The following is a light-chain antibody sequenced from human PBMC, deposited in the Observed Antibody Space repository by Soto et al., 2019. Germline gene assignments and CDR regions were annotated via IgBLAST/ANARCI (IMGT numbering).Light chain of an antibody. CDR3: QQRSNWPPLT. CDR1: QSVSSY. V-gene: IGKV3-11*01. J-gene: IGKJ4*01. CDR2: DAS. Sequence: EIVLTQSPANLSLSPGERATLSCRASQSVSSYLAWYQQKPGQALRLLIYDASNRATGIPARFSGSGSGTDFTLTISSLEPEDFAVYYCQQRSNWPPLTFGGGTKVEIK.